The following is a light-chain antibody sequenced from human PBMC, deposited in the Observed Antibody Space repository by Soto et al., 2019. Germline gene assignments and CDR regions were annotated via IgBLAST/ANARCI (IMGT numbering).Light chain of an antibody. CDR1: QSISSC. CDR3: QQSYTEPLT. Sequence: DIQMTQSPSSLSASVGDRVTITCRASQSISSCLDWYQQKPGKAPKLLIYAASSLQSGVPSRFSGSGSGTDFTLTISSLQPEDFATYYCQQSYTEPLTFGGGTKVDIK. J-gene: IGKJ4*01. CDR2: AAS. V-gene: IGKV1-39*01.